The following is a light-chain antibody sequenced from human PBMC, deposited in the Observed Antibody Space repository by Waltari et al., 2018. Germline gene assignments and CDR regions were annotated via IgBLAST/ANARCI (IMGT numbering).Light chain of an antibody. CDR2: DAS. J-gene: IGKJ1*01. V-gene: IGKV1-12*01. CDR3: QQVNSFPRT. Sequence: DIQMTQSPSSVSASVGDRVTLTGRASQGIASRLAWYQQKPGKAPKLLIYDASSLHSGVPSRFSGSGSGTDFTHTIRSLQPEDFATYYCQQVNSFPRTFGQGTKVEVK. CDR1: QGIASR.